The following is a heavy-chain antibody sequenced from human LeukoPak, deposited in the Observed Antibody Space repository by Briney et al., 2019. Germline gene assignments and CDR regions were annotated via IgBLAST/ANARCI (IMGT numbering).Heavy chain of an antibody. CDR3: ARSLGGDYSSSSRFVY. CDR1: GGAISSYY. CDR2: IYYSGST. Sequence: RSETLSLTCTLSGGAISSYYWSWIRQPPGKGLEWIGYIYYSGSTNYNPSLKSRVTISVDTSKNQFSLKLSSVTAADTAVYYCARSLGGDYSSSSRFVYWGQGTLVTVSS. D-gene: IGHD6-6*01. V-gene: IGHV4-59*01. J-gene: IGHJ4*02.